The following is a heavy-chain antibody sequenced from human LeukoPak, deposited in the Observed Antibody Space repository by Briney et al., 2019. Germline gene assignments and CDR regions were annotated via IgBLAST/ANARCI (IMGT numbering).Heavy chain of an antibody. CDR2: ISHDDTFE. CDR3: ARDVRNCFDN. Sequence: GRSLRLSCEASGFSLSGYGTHWVRQAPGKGLEWVAVISHDDTFEAYADSVKGRFTISRDVSKNTLYVKMNSLRTEDTAFYYCARDVRNCFDNWGLGTLVTVSS. CDR1: GFSLSGYG. J-gene: IGHJ4*02. V-gene: IGHV3-30*03.